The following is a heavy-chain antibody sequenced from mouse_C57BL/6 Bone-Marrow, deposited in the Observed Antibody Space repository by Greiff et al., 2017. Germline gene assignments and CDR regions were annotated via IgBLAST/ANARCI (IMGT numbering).Heavy chain of an antibody. CDR1: GFTFSDYG. CDR3: ARRRWFDY. J-gene: IGHJ2*01. CDR2: ISSGSSTI. Sequence: EVKVVESGGGLVKPGGSLKLSCAASGFTFSDYGMHWVRQAPEKGLEWVAYISSGSSTIYYADTVKGRFTISGDNAKNTLFLQMSSLRSEDTAMYYCARRRWFDYWGQGTTLTVSS. D-gene: IGHD1-1*02. V-gene: IGHV5-17*01.